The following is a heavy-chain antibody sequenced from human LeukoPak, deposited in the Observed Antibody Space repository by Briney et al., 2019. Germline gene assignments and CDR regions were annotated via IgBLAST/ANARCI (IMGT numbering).Heavy chain of an antibody. CDR3: ARQVYDSSGYYLGFDY. D-gene: IGHD3-22*01. CDR2: IYTSGST. V-gene: IGHV4-61*02. CDR1: GGSISSGSYY. J-gene: IGHJ4*02. Sequence: SQTLSLTCTVSGGSISSGSYYWSWIRQPAGKGLEWIGRIYTSGSTNYNPSLKSRVTISVDTSKNQFSLKLSSVTAADTAVYYCARQVYDSSGYYLGFDYWGQGTLVTVSS.